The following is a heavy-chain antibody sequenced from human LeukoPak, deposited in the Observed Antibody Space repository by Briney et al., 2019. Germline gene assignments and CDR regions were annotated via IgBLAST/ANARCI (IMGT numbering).Heavy chain of an antibody. CDR3: ARKPLSGGYGGTIDY. Sequence: GGSLRLSCAASGFTFSSYWMHWVRQVPGKGLEWLSRINNDGVSTSYADYVKGRFTISRDNAKNTLYLRMNSLRAEDTAIYYCARKPLSGGYGGTIDYWGQGTLVTVSS. V-gene: IGHV3-74*01. CDR1: GFTFSSYW. J-gene: IGHJ4*02. CDR2: INNDGVST. D-gene: IGHD5-12*01.